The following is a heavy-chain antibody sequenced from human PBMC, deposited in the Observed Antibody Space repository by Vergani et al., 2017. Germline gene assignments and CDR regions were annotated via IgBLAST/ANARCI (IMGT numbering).Heavy chain of an antibody. D-gene: IGHD4-17*01. V-gene: IGHV5-51*01. CDR2: IYPGDSDT. CDR3: ARPSSDYYAPVDY. J-gene: IGHJ4*02. Sequence: EVQLVQSGAEVNKPGEFLKISCKGSGFSFATYWIAWVRQMPGKGLEWMGIIYPGDSDTSDSPSFQGQVTISADKSITTADLQWRSLRASDTAMYDCARPSSDYYAPVDYWGQGTLVTVSS. CDR1: GFSFATYW.